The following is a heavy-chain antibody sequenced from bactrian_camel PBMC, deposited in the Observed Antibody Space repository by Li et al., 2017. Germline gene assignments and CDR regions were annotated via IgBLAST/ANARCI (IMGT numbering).Heavy chain of an antibody. Sequence: HVQLVESGGGSVQAGGSLRLSCLASGPPYTHKYMAWFRRAPGNAREGVAAIDSDHTPTYADSVKGRFTISKDNPKNTLYLQMNSLKPEDTAVYYCAAGTSTGFPFRESAYPYWGQGTQVTVS. CDR3: AAGTSTGFPFRESAYPY. J-gene: IGHJ4*01. V-gene: IGHV3S55*01. D-gene: IGHD5*01. CDR1: GPPYTHKY. CDR2: IDSDHTP.